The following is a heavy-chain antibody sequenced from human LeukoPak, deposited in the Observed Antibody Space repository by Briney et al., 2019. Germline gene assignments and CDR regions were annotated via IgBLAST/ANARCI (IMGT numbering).Heavy chain of an antibody. Sequence: SQTLSLTCTVSGGSISSGSYYWTWIRQPAGKGLEWIGRIYISGSTSYNPSLKSRITISVDTSKNQFSLKLSSVTAADTAVYYCARNSCPSGSCYDNRGYFDYWGQGTLVTVSS. CDR2: IYISGST. D-gene: IGHD2-15*01. CDR1: GGSISSGSYY. J-gene: IGHJ4*02. V-gene: IGHV4-61*02. CDR3: ARNSCPSGSCYDNRGYFDY.